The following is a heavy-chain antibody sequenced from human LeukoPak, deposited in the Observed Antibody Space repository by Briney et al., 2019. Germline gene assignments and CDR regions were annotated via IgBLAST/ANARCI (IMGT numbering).Heavy chain of an antibody. CDR1: GGSFSSYY. Sequence: SETLSLTCAVYGGSFSSYYWSWIRQPPGKGLEWIGEINHSGSTNYNPCLKSRVTISVDTSKNQFSLKLSSVTAADTAVYYCARERLGLDAFDIWGQGTMVTVSS. V-gene: IGHV4-34*01. CDR3: ARERLGLDAFDI. D-gene: IGHD5-12*01. CDR2: INHSGST. J-gene: IGHJ3*02.